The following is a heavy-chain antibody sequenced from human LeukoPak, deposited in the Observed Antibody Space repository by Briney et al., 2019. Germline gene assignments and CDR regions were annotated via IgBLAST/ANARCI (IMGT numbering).Heavy chain of an antibody. J-gene: IGHJ4*02. CDR3: ARDLTEAGPFDY. D-gene: IGHD3-9*01. V-gene: IGHV3-30-3*01. CDR1: GFTFSSYA. CDR2: ISYDGSNK. Sequence: GGSLRLSCAASGFTFSSYAMHWVRQAPGKGLEWVAVISYDGSNKYYADSVKGRFTISRDNSKNTLYLQMNSLRAEDTAVYYCARDLTEAGPFDYWGQGTLVTVSS.